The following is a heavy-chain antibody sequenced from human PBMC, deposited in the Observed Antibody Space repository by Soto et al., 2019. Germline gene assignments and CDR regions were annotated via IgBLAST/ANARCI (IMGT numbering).Heavy chain of an antibody. CDR3: AREGGYGSGSYRAFDI. Sequence: ASVKVSCKASGYTFTSYGTSWVRQAPGQGLEWMGWISAYNGNTNYAQKLQGRVTMTTDTSTSTAYMELRSLRSDDTAVYYCAREGGYGSGSYRAFDIWGQGTMVTVSS. CDR1: GYTFTSYG. CDR2: ISAYNGNT. D-gene: IGHD3-10*01. V-gene: IGHV1-18*04. J-gene: IGHJ3*02.